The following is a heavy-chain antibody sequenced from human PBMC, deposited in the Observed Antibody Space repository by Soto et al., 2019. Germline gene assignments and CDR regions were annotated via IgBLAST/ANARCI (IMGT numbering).Heavy chain of an antibody. Sequence: ASVEVSCKASGGTFSSFAISWVRQAPGQGLEWMARIIPIFDTANYAQKFQGRVTITADESTSTAYMELSSLRSEDTAVYYCVGYYYNTRGYYYDYWGQGTLVTVSS. CDR3: VGYYYNTRGYYYDY. CDR1: GGTFSSFA. D-gene: IGHD3-22*01. V-gene: IGHV1-69*13. J-gene: IGHJ4*02. CDR2: IIPIFDTA.